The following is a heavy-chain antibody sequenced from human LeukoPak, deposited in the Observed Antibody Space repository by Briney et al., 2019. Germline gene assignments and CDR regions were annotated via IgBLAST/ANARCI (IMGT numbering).Heavy chain of an antibody. D-gene: IGHD5-24*01. CDR1: GGSISSYY. Sequence: PSQTLSLTCTVSGGSISSYYWSWIRQPPGKGLEWIGYIYYSGSTNYNPSLKSRVTISVDTSKNQFSLKLSSVTAADTAVYYCARGGRDGYNYYFDYWGQGTLVTVSS. CDR3: ARGGRDGYNYYFDY. J-gene: IGHJ4*02. V-gene: IGHV4-59*01. CDR2: IYYSGST.